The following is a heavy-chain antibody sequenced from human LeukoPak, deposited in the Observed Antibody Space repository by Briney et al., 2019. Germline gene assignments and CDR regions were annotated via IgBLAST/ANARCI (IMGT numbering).Heavy chain of an antibody. CDR3: ARGVGSSWPGWFDP. CDR1: GFTFSNYE. D-gene: IGHD6-13*01. Sequence: GGFLRLSCAASGFTFSNYELNWVRQAPGKGLEWVSYISHSGRTIYSADSVKGRFTISRDNAKNSLYLQMNSLRAEDTAVYYCARGVGSSWPGWFDPWGQGTLVTVSS. V-gene: IGHV3-48*03. J-gene: IGHJ5*02. CDR2: ISHSGRTI.